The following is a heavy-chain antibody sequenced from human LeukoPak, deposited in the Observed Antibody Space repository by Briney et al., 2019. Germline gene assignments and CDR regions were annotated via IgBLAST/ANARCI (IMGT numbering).Heavy chain of an antibody. D-gene: IGHD3-16*01. CDR1: GGTFSSYA. CDR3: ARDRERFMITFGGVTDY. Sequence: RVASVKVSCKASGGTFSSYAISWVRQAPGQGLEWMGWISAYNGNTNYAQKLQGRVTMTTDTSTSTAYMELRSLRSDDTAVYYCARDRERFMITFGGVTDYWGQGTLVTVSS. J-gene: IGHJ4*02. V-gene: IGHV1-18*01. CDR2: ISAYNGNT.